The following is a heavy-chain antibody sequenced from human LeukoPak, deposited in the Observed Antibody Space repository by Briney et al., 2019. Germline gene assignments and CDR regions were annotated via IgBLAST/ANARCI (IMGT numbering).Heavy chain of an antibody. Sequence: ASVKVSCKASGYTFTSYYMHRVRQAPGQGLEWMGIINPSGGSTSYAQKFQGRVTMTRDTSTSTVYMELSSPRSEDTAVYYCAREDNSGSYDYWGQGTLVTVSS. J-gene: IGHJ4*02. CDR3: AREDNSGSYDY. D-gene: IGHD1-26*01. CDR2: INPSGGST. V-gene: IGHV1-46*01. CDR1: GYTFTSYY.